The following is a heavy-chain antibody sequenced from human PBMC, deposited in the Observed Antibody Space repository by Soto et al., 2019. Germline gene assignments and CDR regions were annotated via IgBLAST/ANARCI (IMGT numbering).Heavy chain of an antibody. CDR2: INHSGST. V-gene: IGHV4-34*01. D-gene: IGHD3-10*01. CDR3: ARVYGSGSYQIYYYYGMDV. J-gene: IGHJ6*02. CDR1: GGSFSGYY. Sequence: SETLSLTCAVYGGSFSGYYWSWIRQPPGKGLERIGEINHSGSTNYNPSLKSRVTISVDTSKNQFSLKLSSVTAADTAVYYCARVYGSGSYQIYYYYGMDVWGQGTTVTVSS.